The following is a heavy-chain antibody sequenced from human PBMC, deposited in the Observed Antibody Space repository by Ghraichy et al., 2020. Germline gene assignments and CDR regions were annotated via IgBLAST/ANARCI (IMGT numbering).Heavy chain of an antibody. J-gene: IGHJ5*02. D-gene: IGHD4-23*01. CDR1: GFTFSSYA. V-gene: IGHV3-23*01. CDR3: AKDGSKRGGNSNWFDP. Sequence: GGSLRLSCAASGFTFSSYAMSWVRQAPGKGLEWVSAISGSGGSTYYADSVKGRFTISRDNSKNTLYLQMNSLRAEDTAVYYCAKDGSKRGGNSNWFDPWGQGTLVTVSS. CDR2: ISGSGGST.